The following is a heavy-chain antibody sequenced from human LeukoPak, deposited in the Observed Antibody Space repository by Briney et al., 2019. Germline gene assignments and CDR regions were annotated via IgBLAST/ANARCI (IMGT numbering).Heavy chain of an antibody. J-gene: IGHJ5*02. D-gene: IGHD6-13*01. CDR3: ARGYSTSWYWFDP. CDR2: FHYSGSA. V-gene: IGHV4-39*07. CDR1: GSSITSGVSY. Sequence: SETLSLTCSVSGSSITSGVSYWVWIRQPPGKGLEWIGSFHYSGSAYYNPSRESRVTISLDTSKNHFSLKLNSVTAADTAVYYCARGYSTSWYWFDPWGQGTLVTVSS.